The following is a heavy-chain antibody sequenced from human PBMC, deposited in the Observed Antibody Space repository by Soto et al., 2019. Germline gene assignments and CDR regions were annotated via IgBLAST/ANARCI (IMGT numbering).Heavy chain of an antibody. V-gene: IGHV1-18*01. CDR2: ISAYNGNT. CDR1: GYTFTSYG. CDR3: AREGRVGATTRYYYYYGMDV. J-gene: IGHJ6*02. D-gene: IGHD1-26*01. Sequence: QVQLVQSGAEVKKPGASVKVSCKASGYTFTSYGISWVRQAPGQGLEWMGWISAYNGNTNYAQKLQGRVTMTTDTSTSTAYMELRSLRSDDTAMYYCAREGRVGATTRYYYYYGMDVWGQGTTVTVSS.